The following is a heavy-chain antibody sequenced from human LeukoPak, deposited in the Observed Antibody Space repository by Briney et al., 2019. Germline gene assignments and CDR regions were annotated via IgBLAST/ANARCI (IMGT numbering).Heavy chain of an antibody. CDR1: GFTFRFYA. V-gene: IGHV3-23*01. Sequence: PGGSLRLSCAASGFTFRFYAMSWVRQAPGKGLEWVSSIPGSGGSTHYADSVKGRFTISRDNSKNTLHLQMNSLRVDDTAVYYCARGRVEDAGAFDIWGQGTMVAVSS. CDR2: IPGSGGST. CDR3: ARGRVEDAGAFDI. J-gene: IGHJ3*02. D-gene: IGHD3-3*01.